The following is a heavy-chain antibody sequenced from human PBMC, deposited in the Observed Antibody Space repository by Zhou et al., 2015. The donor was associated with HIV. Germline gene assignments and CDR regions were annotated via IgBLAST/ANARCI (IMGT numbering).Heavy chain of an antibody. CDR1: GGTFSSYA. Sequence: QVQLVQSGAEVKKPGSSVKVSCKASGGTFSSYAISWVRQAPGQGLEWMGGIIPIFGTANYAQKFQGRVTITADESTSTAYMELSSLRSEDTAVYYCARIVPAAIGYYFDYWGQGTLVTVSS. CDR2: IIPIFGTA. CDR3: ARIVPAAIGYYFDY. J-gene: IGHJ4*02. D-gene: IGHD2-2*02. V-gene: IGHV1-69*12.